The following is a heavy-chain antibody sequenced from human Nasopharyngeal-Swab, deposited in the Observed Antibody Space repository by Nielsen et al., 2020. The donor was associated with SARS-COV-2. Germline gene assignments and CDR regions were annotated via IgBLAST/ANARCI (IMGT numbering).Heavy chain of an antibody. J-gene: IGHJ4*02. CDR3: ARHPPLSGFDY. CDR1: GGSVSDYY. D-gene: IGHD3-9*01. V-gene: IGHV4-59*08. Sequence: SETLSLTCTVSGGSVSDYYWSWIRQPPGKGLEWLGYISYSGTTNYNPSLKSRVTISVDTSKNQCSLRLSSVTAADTAVYYCARHPPLSGFDYWGQGTLVTVPS. CDR2: ISYSGTT.